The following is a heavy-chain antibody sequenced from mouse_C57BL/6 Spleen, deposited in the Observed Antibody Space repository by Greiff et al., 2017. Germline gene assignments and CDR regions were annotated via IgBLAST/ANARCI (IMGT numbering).Heavy chain of an antibody. J-gene: IGHJ3*01. CDR3: ARSSTIWEEGDWFDY. CDR2: INPSTGGT. Sequence: VQLQQSGPELVKPGASVTISCKASGYSFTGYYLNWVKQRPVTSLEWIGEINPSTGGTTYNQQFNAKATSTVDKSSSTAYKQLNSLTSEDSAVDYCARSSTIWEEGDWFDYWGQGTLVTVSA. D-gene: IGHD2-12*01. CDR1: GYSFTGYY. V-gene: IGHV1-42*01.